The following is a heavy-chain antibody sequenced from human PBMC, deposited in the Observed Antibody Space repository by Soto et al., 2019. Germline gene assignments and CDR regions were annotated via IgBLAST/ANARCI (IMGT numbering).Heavy chain of an antibody. CDR2: ISSSNYI. Sequence: PGGSLRLSCAASGFTFSTYTINWVRQAPGKGLEWVSSISSSNYINYADSVRGRFTISRDNAKNSLYPQINSLRAEDAAVYYCARDCSGGSCYPGMDVWGQGTTVTVSS. V-gene: IGHV3-21*01. J-gene: IGHJ6*02. CDR1: GFTFSTYT. D-gene: IGHD2-15*01. CDR3: ARDCSGGSCYPGMDV.